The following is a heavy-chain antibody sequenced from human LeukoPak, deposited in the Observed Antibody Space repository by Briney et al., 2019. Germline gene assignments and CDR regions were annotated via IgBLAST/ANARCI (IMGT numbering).Heavy chain of an antibody. CDR3: ARDGSGSYYPAYYFDY. D-gene: IGHD3-10*01. J-gene: IGHJ4*02. CDR1: GFTFSSYS. Sequence: GGSLRLSCAASGFTFSSYSMNWVRQAPGKGLEWVSYISSSSSTIYYADSVKGRFTISRDNAKNSLYLQMNSLRAEDTAVYYCARDGSGSYYPAYYFDYWGQGTLVTVSS. CDR2: ISSSSSTI. V-gene: IGHV3-48*04.